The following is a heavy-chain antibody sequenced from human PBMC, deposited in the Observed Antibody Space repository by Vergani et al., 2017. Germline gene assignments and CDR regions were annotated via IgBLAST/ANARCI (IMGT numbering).Heavy chain of an antibody. D-gene: IGHD6-13*01. CDR3: ARXNMGSSWYGNWFDP. CDR2: IYHSGRT. V-gene: IGHV4-38-2*01. J-gene: IGHJ5*02. Sequence: QVQLQESGPGLVKPSETLSLTCAVSGYSISSGYYWGWIRQPPGKGLEWIGSIYHSGRTYYNPSLKSRVTISVDTSKNQFSLKLSSVTAADTAVYYCARXNMGSSWYGNWFDPWGQGTLVTVSS. CDR1: GYSISSGYY.